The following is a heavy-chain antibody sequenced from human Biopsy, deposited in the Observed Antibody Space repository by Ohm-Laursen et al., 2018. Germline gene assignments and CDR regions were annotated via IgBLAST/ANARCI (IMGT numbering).Heavy chain of an antibody. D-gene: IGHD1-1*01. CDR1: GYTFTSYA. Sequence: SVKVSCKASGYTFTSYAISWVRQAPGQGLEWMGWSSGYNGKTNYAQKFQGRLIMTTDTSTSTAYMDLRSLRSDDTAVYYCAADINVWNVNYWGQGTQVIVSS. J-gene: IGHJ4*02. CDR2: SSGYNGKT. CDR3: AADINVWNVNY. V-gene: IGHV1-18*01.